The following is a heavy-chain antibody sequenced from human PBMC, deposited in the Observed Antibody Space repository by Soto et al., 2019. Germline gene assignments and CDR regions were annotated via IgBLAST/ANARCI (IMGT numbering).Heavy chain of an antibody. Sequence: QVQLVQSGAEVKKPGDSVMVSCKASGYTFTSYGIGWVRQAPGQGLEWMGWISANNGNTKYAQKVQGRVTMTTDASTSTAYMELRSLRSDDAAVYYCARDGYFDHWGQGTLVTVSS. CDR2: ISANNGNT. CDR1: GYTFTSYG. J-gene: IGHJ4*02. CDR3: ARDGYFDH. V-gene: IGHV1-18*01.